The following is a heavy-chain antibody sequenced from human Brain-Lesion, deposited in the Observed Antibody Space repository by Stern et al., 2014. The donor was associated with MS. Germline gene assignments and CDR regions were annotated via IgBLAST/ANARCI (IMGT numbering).Heavy chain of an antibody. CDR3: ARGRVVPGFQYYATDV. D-gene: IGHD2-2*01. J-gene: IGHJ6*02. CDR2: IFNSGST. V-gene: IGHV4-61*02. CDR1: GGSISSGGYY. Sequence: VQLEESGPGLVKPSQTLSLSCTVSGGSISSGGYYWSWIRQPAGKGLEWIGRIFNSGSTSSNPSLKSRVTISIDTPKNQFSLRLNSMTAADTAVYYCARGRVVPGFQYYATDVWGQGTTVIVSS.